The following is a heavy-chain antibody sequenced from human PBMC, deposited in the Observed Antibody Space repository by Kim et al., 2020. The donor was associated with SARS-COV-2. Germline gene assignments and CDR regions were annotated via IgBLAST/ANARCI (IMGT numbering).Heavy chain of an antibody. CDR3: ARFQEADSSGYSNYYYGMDV. CDR2: ISSSSSYI. D-gene: IGHD3-22*01. CDR1: GFTFSSYS. J-gene: IGHJ6*02. Sequence: GGSLRLSCAASGFTFSSYSMNWVRQAPGKGLEWVSSISSSSSYIYYADSVKGRFTISRDNAKNSLYLQMNSLRAEDTAVYYCARFQEADSSGYSNYYYGMDVWGQGTTVTVSS. V-gene: IGHV3-21*01.